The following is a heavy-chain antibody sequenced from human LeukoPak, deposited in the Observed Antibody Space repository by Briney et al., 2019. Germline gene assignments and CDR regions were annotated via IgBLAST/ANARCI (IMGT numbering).Heavy chain of an antibody. V-gene: IGHV6-1*01. CDR1: GDSVSSNTAA. CDR2: TYYRSKWYN. D-gene: IGHD6-19*01. CDR3: ASGSGWYFDF. J-gene: IGHJ4*02. Sequence: SQTLSLTCAISGDSVSSNTAAWNWIRQSPSRGPEWLGRTYYRSKWYNDYAVSVTSRITINSDTSKNRISLQLNSVTPEDTAVYYCASGSGWYFDFWGQGTLVTVSS.